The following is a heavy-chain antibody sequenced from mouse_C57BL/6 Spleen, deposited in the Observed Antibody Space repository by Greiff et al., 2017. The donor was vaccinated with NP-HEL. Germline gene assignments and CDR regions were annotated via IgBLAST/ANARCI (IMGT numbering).Heavy chain of an antibody. V-gene: IGHV7-1*01. D-gene: IGHD2-2*01. CDR2: SRNKANDYTT. CDR3: ARDAWGGYPFDY. CDR1: GFTFSDFY. Sequence: EVKLMESGGGLVQSGRSLRLSCATSGFTFSDFYMEWVRQAPGKGLEWIAASRNKANDYTTEYSASVKGRFIVSRDTSQSILYLQMNALRAEDTAIYYCARDAWGGYPFDYWGQGTTLTVSS. J-gene: IGHJ2*01.